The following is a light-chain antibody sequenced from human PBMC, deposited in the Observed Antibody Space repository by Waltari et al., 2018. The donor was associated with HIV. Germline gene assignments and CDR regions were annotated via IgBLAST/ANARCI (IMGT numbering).Light chain of an antibody. CDR1: QDISNY. CDR3: QKYNGAPFT. CDR2: AAS. V-gene: IGKV1-27*01. J-gene: IGKJ3*01. Sequence: DIQMTQSPSSLSASVGDRVPISCRASQDISNYVAWYQQKPGKAPKLLIYAASPLQSGVPSRFSGTGSGTDFTLTISSLQPDDVATYYCQKYNGAPFTFGPGTKVEI.